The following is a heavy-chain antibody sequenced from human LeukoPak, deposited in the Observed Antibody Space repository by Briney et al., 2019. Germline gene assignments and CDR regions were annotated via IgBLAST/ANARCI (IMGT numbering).Heavy chain of an antibody. CDR3: ARQYDSSGYYSWYFDY. D-gene: IGHD3-22*01. CDR2: IYPGDSDT. J-gene: IGHJ4*02. V-gene: IGHV5-51*01. Sequence: PGESLKISCKGSGYSFTSYWIGWVRQMPGKGLEWMGIIYPGDSDTRYSPSFQGQVTISADKSISTAYLQWSSLKASDTAMYYCARQYDSSGYYSWYFDYWGQGTLVTVSS. CDR1: GYSFTSYW.